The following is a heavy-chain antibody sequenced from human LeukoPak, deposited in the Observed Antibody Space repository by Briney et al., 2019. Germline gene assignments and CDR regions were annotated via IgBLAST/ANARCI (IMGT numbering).Heavy chain of an antibody. CDR2: IYYSGST. CDR1: GGSISSYY. V-gene: IGHV4-59*01. D-gene: IGHD6-19*01. Sequence: PSGTLSLTCTVSGGSISSYYWSWIRQPPGKGLEWIGYIYYSGSTNYNPSLKSRVTISVDTSKNQFSLKLSSMTAADTAVYYCARVYSSGTTYYYYYMDVWGKGTTVTVSS. J-gene: IGHJ6*03. CDR3: ARVYSSGTTYYYYYMDV.